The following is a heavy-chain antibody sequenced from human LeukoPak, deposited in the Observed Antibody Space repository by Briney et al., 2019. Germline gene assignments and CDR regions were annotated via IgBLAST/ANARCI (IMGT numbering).Heavy chain of an antibody. J-gene: IGHJ4*02. D-gene: IGHD2-21*01. V-gene: IGHV3-23*01. CDR3: AKDWIQFNRVFDCFDS. CDR2: IGANGGAT. Sequence: GGSLRLSCAASGFIFSNYYLVWVRQAPGKGLELISGIGANGGATYYADSVTGRFTISRDNSKNTVYLHMNSLRVEDTAVYYCAKDWIQFNRVFDCFDSWGQGTLVTVSS. CDR1: GFIFSNYY.